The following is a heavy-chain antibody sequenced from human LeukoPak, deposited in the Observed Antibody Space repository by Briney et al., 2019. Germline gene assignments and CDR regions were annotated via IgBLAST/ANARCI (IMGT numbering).Heavy chain of an antibody. J-gene: IGHJ3*02. CDR3: ARDRKATWRAFDI. V-gene: IGHV1-69*05. CDR1: GGTFSSYA. CDR2: IIPIFGTA. Sequence: SAKVSCKASGGTFSSYAISWVRQAPGQGLEWMGRIIPIFGTANYAQKFQGRVTITTDESTSTAYMELSSLRSEDTAVYYCARDRKATWRAFDIWGQGTMVTVSS. D-gene: IGHD5-24*01.